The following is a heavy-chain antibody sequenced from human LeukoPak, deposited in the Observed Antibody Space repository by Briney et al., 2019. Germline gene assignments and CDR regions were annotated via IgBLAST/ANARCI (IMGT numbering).Heavy chain of an antibody. CDR1: GFTFDDYT. CDR2: ISWDGGST. CDR3: AKGSLTPAVANYMDV. Sequence: GGSLRLSCAASGFTFDDYTMHWVRQAPGKGLEWVSLISWDGGSTYYADSVKGRFTISRDNSKNSLYLQMNSLRTEDTALYYCAKGSLTPAVANYMDVWGKGTTVTISS. V-gene: IGHV3-43*01. J-gene: IGHJ6*03. D-gene: IGHD6-19*01.